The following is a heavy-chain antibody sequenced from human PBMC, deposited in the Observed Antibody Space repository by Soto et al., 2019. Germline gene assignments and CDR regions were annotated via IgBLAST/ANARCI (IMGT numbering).Heavy chain of an antibody. J-gene: IGHJ6*02. Sequence: SETLSLTCAVYGRSFSAYYWSWVRQPPGKGLEWIGEIIHSESTKYNPSLKSRVTISVETSKNQFSLKLSSVTAADTAVSYCARQRPTDGRWEFANYYGMDVGGQGTPVNVSS. CDR2: IIHSEST. V-gene: IGHV4-34*12. CDR1: GRSFSAYY. CDR3: ARQRPTDGRWEFANYYGMDV. D-gene: IGHD1-26*01.